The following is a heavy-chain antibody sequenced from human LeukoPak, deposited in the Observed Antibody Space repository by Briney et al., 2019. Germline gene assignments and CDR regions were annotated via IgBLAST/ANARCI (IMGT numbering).Heavy chain of an antibody. CDR1: GYTLTELS. CDR2: FDPEDGET. Sequence: GASVTVSCTVSGYTLTELSMHWVRQAPGKGLEWMGGFDPEDGETIYAQKFQGRVTMTEDTSTDTAYMELSSLRSEDTAVYYCATGYYYDSSGYYERYFDYWGQGTLVTVSS. V-gene: IGHV1-24*01. J-gene: IGHJ4*02. CDR3: ATGYYYDSSGYYERYFDY. D-gene: IGHD3-22*01.